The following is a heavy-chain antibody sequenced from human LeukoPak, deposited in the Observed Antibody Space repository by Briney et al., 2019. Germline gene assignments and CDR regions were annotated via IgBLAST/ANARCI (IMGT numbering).Heavy chain of an antibody. CDR1: GYTFTSYD. J-gene: IGHJ4*02. D-gene: IGHD6-13*01. V-gene: IGHV1-8*01. CDR3: ARGGSGSSWYDY. Sequence: ASVNVSCKASGYTFTSYDINWVRQATGQGLEWMGWMNPNSGKTGSAQKFQGRVTMTRNTSISTTYMELSSLRSEDTAVYFCARGGSGSSWYDYWGQGTVVTVSS. CDR2: MNPNSGKT.